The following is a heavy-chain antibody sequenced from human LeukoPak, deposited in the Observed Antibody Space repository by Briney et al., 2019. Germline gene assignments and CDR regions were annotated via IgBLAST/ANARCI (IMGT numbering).Heavy chain of an antibody. D-gene: IGHD3-16*01. CDR1: GFSFSNYG. CDR2: IFYDGSNQ. J-gene: IGHJ4*02. Sequence: GGSLRLSCAASGFSFSNYGMHWVRQAPGKGLEWLAAIFYDGSNQHYADTVKGRFTISRDNSKNTLYLQVNSLTVEDTAVYYCARDQALYFSYGDYWGQGTLVTVSS. CDR3: ARDQALYFSYGDY. V-gene: IGHV3-33*01.